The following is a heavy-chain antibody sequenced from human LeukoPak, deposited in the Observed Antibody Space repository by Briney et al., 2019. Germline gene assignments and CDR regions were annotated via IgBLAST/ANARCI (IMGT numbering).Heavy chain of an antibody. CDR1: GFTFSSYG. D-gene: IGHD4-23*01. Sequence: GGSLRLSCAASGFTFSSYGMHWVRQAPGKGLEWVTCISSSSSYIYYADSVKGRITISRDNAKNSLYLQMNSLRAEDTAVYYCARDDYGGIDYWGQGTLVTVSS. V-gene: IGHV3-21*01. CDR2: ISSSSSYI. CDR3: ARDDYGGIDY. J-gene: IGHJ4*02.